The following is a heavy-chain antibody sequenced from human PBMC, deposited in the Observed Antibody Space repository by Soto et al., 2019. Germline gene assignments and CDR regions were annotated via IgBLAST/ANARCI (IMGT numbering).Heavy chain of an antibody. Sequence: SETLSLTCTVSGGSISSYYWSWIRQPPGKGLEWIGYIYYSGSTNYNPSLKSRVTISVDTSKNQFSLKLSSVTAADTAVYYCARNHCSGGSCYSPYYYYYYMDVWGKGTTVTVSS. D-gene: IGHD2-15*01. V-gene: IGHV4-59*08. CDR2: IYYSGST. J-gene: IGHJ6*03. CDR1: GGSISSYY. CDR3: ARNHCSGGSCYSPYYYYYYMDV.